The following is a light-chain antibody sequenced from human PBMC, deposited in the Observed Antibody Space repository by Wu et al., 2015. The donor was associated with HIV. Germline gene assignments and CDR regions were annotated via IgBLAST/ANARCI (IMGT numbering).Light chain of an antibody. CDR3: QQYDNWPRT. V-gene: IGKV3-15*01. J-gene: IGKJ1*01. CDR2: GSS. CDR1: QSVSSS. Sequence: SPGERTSLSCRASQSVSSSFLAWYQQKPGQAPRLLIYGSSIRATGIPARFSGSGSGTEFTLTINNMQSEDFVVYYCQQYDNWPRTFGQGTNVEVK.